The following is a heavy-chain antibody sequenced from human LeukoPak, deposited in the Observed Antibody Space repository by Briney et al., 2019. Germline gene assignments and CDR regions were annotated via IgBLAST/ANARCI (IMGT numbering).Heavy chain of an antibody. CDR2: IRYDGNNK. D-gene: IGHD2-2*02. V-gene: IGHV3-30*02. CDR3: AKDHRCTSCYKDHFDY. CDR1: RFTFSSYG. Sequence: GGSLRLSCAVSRFTFSSYGMHWVRQAPGKGLEWVAFIRYDGNNKYYADSVKGRFTISRDNSKNTLYLQMNSLRAEDTAVYYCAKDHRCTSCYKDHFDYWGQGTLVTVSS. J-gene: IGHJ4*02.